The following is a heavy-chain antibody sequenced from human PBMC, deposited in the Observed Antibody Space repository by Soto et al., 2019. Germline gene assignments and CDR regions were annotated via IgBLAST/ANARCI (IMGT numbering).Heavy chain of an antibody. J-gene: IGHJ4*02. CDR1: GYTFTSYV. D-gene: IGHD1-1*01. CDR3: ARGRYGDY. Sequence: QVHLVQSGAEVKKPGASVKVSCKASGYTFTSYVITWVRQAPGQGLEWMGWISAHNGNTDYAQKLQGRVIVTRDTSTSTAYMYLRSLISDDTAVYYCARGRYGDYWGQGALVTVSS. V-gene: IGHV1-18*01. CDR2: ISAHNGNT.